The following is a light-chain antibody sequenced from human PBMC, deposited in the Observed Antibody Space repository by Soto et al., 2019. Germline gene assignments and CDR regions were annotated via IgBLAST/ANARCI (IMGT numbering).Light chain of an antibody. J-gene: IGKJ1*01. CDR2: DAS. Sequence: LTRSQGALSLSQGERATLPAGPIQSVSNNYLAWYQQKPGQAPRLLIYDASNRATGIPARFSGSGSGTDFTLTISSLEPEDFAVYYCQQRSNWLTWTFGEGTKVDIK. CDR3: QQRSNWLTWT. V-gene: IGKV3-11*01. CDR1: QSVSNNY.